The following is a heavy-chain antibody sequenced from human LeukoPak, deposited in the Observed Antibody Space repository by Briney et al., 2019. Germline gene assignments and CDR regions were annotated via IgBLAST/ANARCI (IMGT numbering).Heavy chain of an antibody. D-gene: IGHD2-2*01. CDR3: ARAGAAGDIVVVPAAPFDY. CDR1: GFTFSSYS. J-gene: IGHJ4*02. Sequence: PGGSLRLSCAASGFTFSSYSMNWVRQAPGKGLEWVSSISSSSSYIYYADSVKGRFTISRDNAKNSLYLQMNSLRAEDTAVYYCARAGAAGDIVVVPAAPFDYWGQGTLVTVSS. V-gene: IGHV3-21*01. CDR2: ISSSSSYI.